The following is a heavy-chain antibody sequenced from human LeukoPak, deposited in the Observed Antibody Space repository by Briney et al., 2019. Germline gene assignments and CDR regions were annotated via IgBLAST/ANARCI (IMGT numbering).Heavy chain of an antibody. CDR3: AKGNFRGSGSKWYFDY. CDR1: GFTFSSYG. J-gene: IGHJ4*02. CDR2: ISYDGTNT. V-gene: IGHV3-30*18. D-gene: IGHD3-10*01. Sequence: PGGSLRLSCAASGFTFSSYGMHWVRQAPGKGLEWVAVISYDGTNTYYADSVKGRFTISRDNSKNTLYLQMNSLRAEDTAVYYCAKGNFRGSGSKWYFDYWGQGTLVTVSS.